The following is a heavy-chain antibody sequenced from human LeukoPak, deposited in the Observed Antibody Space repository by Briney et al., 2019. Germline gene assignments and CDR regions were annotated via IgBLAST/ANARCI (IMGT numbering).Heavy chain of an antibody. CDR2: IYYSGST. CDR1: GGSISNYY. D-gene: IGHD3-22*01. V-gene: IGHV4-59*01. CDR3: ARYYYDSSGYPKALWYFDL. J-gene: IGHJ2*01. Sequence: SETLSLTCTVSGGSISNYYWSWIRQPPGKGLEWIGYIYYSGSTNYNPSLKSRVTISVDTSKNQFSLKLSSVTAADTAVYYCARYYYDSSGYPKALWYFDLWGRGTLVTVSS.